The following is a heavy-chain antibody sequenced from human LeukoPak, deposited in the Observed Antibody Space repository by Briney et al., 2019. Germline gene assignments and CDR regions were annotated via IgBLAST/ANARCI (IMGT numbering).Heavy chain of an antibody. CDR1: GVTFGKYW. V-gene: IGHV3-7*03. CDR3: ARDQYDTWSRRGNFDS. D-gene: IGHD3-3*01. Sequence: GGSLRLSCVASGVTFGKYWMSWVRQAPGKGLEWVANIKLDGSEKNYVDSVKGRFTISRDNTKNSLYLQMNSLRVEDTAVFYCARDQYDTWSRRGNFDSWGQGTLVIVSS. CDR2: IKLDGSEK. J-gene: IGHJ4*02.